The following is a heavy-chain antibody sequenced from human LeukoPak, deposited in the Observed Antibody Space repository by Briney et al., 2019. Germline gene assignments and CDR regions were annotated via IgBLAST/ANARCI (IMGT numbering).Heavy chain of an antibody. V-gene: IGHV4-34*01. CDR3: TRENFYYYDSSGYWYFHY. CDR1: GGSFSGYS. J-gene: IGHJ4*02. D-gene: IGHD3-22*01. Sequence: PSETLSLTCAVYGGSFSGYSWSWIRQPPGKGLEWIGEINHSGRTNYNPSLKSRVTMSVDTSKNQFSLKLSTVTAADTAVYYCTRENFYYYDSSGYWYFHYWGEGTPVTASS. CDR2: INHSGRT.